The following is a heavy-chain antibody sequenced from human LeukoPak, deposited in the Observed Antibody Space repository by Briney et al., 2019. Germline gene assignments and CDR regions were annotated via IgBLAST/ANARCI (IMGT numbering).Heavy chain of an antibody. CDR2: IYYSGST. CDR1: GGSISSYY. D-gene: IGHD4-17*01. J-gene: IGHJ4*02. V-gene: IGHV4-59*01. CDR3: ARGQDYGDYEFDY. Sequence: SETLSLTCTVSGGSISSYYWSWIRQPPGKGLEWIGYIYYSGSTNYNPSLKSRVIISVDTSKNQFSLKLSSVSAADTAVYYCARGQDYGDYEFDYWGRGTLVTVSS.